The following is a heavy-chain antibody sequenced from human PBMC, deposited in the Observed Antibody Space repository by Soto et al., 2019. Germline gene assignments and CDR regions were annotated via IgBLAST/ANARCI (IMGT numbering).Heavy chain of an antibody. CDR1: GYTFSNYC. V-gene: IGHV1-46*01. J-gene: IGHJ5*02. Sequence: QEQLVQSGAEVKKPGASVKVSCKASGYTFSNYCLHWVRQAPGQGLAWMGIFNPNNGKTLYAQKFEGRVTMNTDTSTNTVYVELSSLRSEDTAIYYCARDVYTAGWYDKYAPSHKSFDPWGQGTLVTASS. CDR3: ARDVYTAGWYDKYAPSHKSFDP. D-gene: IGHD6-19*01. CDR2: FNPNNGKT.